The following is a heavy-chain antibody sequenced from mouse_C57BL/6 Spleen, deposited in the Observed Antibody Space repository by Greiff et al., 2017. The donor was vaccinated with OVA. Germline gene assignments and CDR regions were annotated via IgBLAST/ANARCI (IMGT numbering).Heavy chain of an antibody. Sequence: EVMLVESGGGLVKPGGSLKLSCAASGFTFSSYAMSWVRQTPEKRLEWVATISDGGSYTYYPDNVKGRFTISRDNAKNNLYLQMSHLKSEDTAMYYCARDNDYSAWFAYWGQGTLVTVSA. J-gene: IGHJ3*01. V-gene: IGHV5-4*01. D-gene: IGHD2-4*01. CDR1: GFTFSSYA. CDR2: ISDGGSYT. CDR3: ARDNDYSAWFAY.